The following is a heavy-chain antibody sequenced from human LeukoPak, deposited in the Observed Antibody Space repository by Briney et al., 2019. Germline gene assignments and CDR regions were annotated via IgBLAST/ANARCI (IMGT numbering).Heavy chain of an antibody. D-gene: IGHD3-3*01. CDR3: ATYYYDYLTFSRVD. CDR1: GYTLTELS. V-gene: IGHV1-24*01. Sequence: ASVKVSCKVSGYTLTELSMHWVRQAPGKGLEWMGGFDPEDGETICAQKFQGRVTMTEDTSTDTAYMELSSLRFEDTAVYYCATYYYDYLTFSRVDWGQGALVTVSS. J-gene: IGHJ4*02. CDR2: FDPEDGET.